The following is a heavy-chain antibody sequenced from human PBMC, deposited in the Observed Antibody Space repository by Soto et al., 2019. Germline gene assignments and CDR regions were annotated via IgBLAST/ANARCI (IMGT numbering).Heavy chain of an antibody. V-gene: IGHV1-58*02. CDR2: IVVGSGNT. Sequence: GASVKVSCKASGFTFTSSAMQWVRQARGQRLEWIGWIVVGSGNTNYAQKFQERVTITRDMSTSTAYMELSSLRSEDTAVYYCAAVMITFGGVMVPTPLNVGWGQGTLVTVSS. D-gene: IGHD3-16*02. CDR1: GFTFTSSA. CDR3: AAVMITFGGVMVPTPLNVG. J-gene: IGHJ4*02.